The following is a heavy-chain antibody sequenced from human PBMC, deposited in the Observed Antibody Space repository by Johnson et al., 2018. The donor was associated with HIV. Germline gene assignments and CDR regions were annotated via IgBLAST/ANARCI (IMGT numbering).Heavy chain of an antibody. CDR2: ISYDGSNK. CDR3: ARAYNFWSGENDAFDI. V-gene: IGHV3-30-3*01. D-gene: IGHD3-3*01. J-gene: IGHJ3*02. Sequence: QVQLVESGGGLVQPGRSLRLSCAASGFTFSTYAMHWVRQAPGKGLEWVAVISYDGSNKYYADSVKVRFTISRDNSKNTLYLQMNSLRAEDTAVYYCARAYNFWSGENDAFDIWGQGTMVSLPS. CDR1: GFTFSTYA.